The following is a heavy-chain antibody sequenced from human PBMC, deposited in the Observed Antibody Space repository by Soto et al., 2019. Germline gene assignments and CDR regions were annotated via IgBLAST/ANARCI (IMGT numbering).Heavy chain of an antibody. V-gene: IGHV4-59*08. D-gene: IGHD6-13*01. Sequence: SETLSLTCTVSGGSISSYYWSWIRQPPGKGLEWIGYIYYSGSTNYNPSLKSRVTISVDTSKNQFSLKLSSVTAADTAVYYCARNPLATSSSWYFDYWGQGTLVPVSS. CDR2: IYYSGST. CDR3: ARNPLATSSSWYFDY. J-gene: IGHJ4*02. CDR1: GGSISSYY.